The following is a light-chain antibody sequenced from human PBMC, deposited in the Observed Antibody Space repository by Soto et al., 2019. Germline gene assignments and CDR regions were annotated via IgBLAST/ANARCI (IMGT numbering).Light chain of an antibody. V-gene: IGKV1-5*03. CDR3: QQYHSFWT. CDR1: QSISSY. J-gene: IGKJ1*01. Sequence: DIQMTQSPSSLSASVGDRVTITCRASQSISSYLNWYQQKPGKAPKLLIYKASSLEGGVPSRFSGSGSGTEFTLTISSLQPDDYATYYCQQYHSFWTFGQGTKV. CDR2: KAS.